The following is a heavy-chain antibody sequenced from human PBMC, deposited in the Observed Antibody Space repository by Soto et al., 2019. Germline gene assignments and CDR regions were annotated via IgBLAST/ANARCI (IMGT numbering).Heavy chain of an antibody. Sequence: AVGSLRLSCSTSGFTFSSYAMHWVRQSPGKGLEYISGVRGNGDPPFYADSVKGRFTISRDNSKNTVYLQMSSLSADDAAVYYCVKSRGGNNFDFFDWGQGTLVTVSS. CDR3: VKSRGGNNFDFFD. J-gene: IGHJ4*02. CDR1: GFTFSSYA. V-gene: IGHV3-64D*06. D-gene: IGHD2-15*01. CDR2: VRGNGDPP.